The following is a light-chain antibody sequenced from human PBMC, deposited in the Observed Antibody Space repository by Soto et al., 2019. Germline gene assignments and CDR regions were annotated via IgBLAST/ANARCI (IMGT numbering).Light chain of an antibody. CDR1: SSDVGGYNY. CDR3: SSYAGSKNSV. CDR2: EVS. V-gene: IGLV2-8*01. Sequence: QSALTQPPSASGSPGQSVTISCTGTSSDVGGYNYVSWYQQHQDKAPKLMIYEVSKRPSGVPDRFSGSKSGNTASLTVSGLQAEDEADYYCSSYAGSKNSVFGGGTKLTVL. J-gene: IGLJ3*02.